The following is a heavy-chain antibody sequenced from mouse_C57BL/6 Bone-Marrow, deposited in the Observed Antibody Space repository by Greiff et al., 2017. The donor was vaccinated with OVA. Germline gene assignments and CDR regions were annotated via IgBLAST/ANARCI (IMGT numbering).Heavy chain of an antibody. CDR1: GIDFSRYW. J-gene: IGHJ4*01. CDR3: ERLGYAMDY. V-gene: IGHV4-1*01. Sequence: EVKLQESGGGLVQPGGSLKLSCAASGIDFSRYWMSWVRRAPGKGLEWIGDINPDSSTIDYAPFVEDKFIFFRDNAKNTLYLQMNKVRSEDTALYYCERLGYAMDYWGQGTSVTVSS. CDR2: INPDSSTI. D-gene: IGHD4-1*01.